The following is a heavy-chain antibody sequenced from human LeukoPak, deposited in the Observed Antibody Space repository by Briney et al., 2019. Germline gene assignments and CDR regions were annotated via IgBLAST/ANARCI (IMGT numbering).Heavy chain of an antibody. CDR1: GGSISSYY. CDR2: IYTSGSN. D-gene: IGHD1/OR15-1a*01. Sequence: SETLSLTCTVSGGSISSYYWSWIRQPPGKGLEWIGYIYTSGSNNYNPPLKSRVTISVDTSKNQCSLKLSCVTAADTAVYYCASHQQVDAFDIWGQGTMVTVSS. CDR3: ASHQQVDAFDI. J-gene: IGHJ3*02. V-gene: IGHV4-4*09.